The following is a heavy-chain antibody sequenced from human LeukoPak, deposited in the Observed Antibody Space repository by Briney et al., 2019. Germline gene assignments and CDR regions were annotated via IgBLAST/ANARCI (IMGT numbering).Heavy chain of an antibody. J-gene: IGHJ4*02. D-gene: IGHD2-15*01. CDR1: GYTFTGYY. CDR3: ARDRAHLQLPATFYYFDY. CDR2: INPNSGGT. V-gene: IGHV1-2*02. Sequence: GASVKVSCKASGYTFTGYYMHWVRQAPGQGLEWMGWINPNSGGTNYAQKFQGRVSMTRDTPISTAYMELSRLRSDDTAVYYCARDRAHLQLPATFYYFDYWGQGTLVTVSS.